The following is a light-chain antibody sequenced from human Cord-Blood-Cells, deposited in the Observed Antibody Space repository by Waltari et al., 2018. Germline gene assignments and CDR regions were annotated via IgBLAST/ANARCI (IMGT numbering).Light chain of an antibody. CDR3: QSYDSSLSGSV. Sequence: QSVLTQPPSVSGAPGQRVTIPCTGSRSNIGAGSDVHWYQQLPGTAPKILIYGNRHRPSGVPDRFSGSTSGTSASLPITGLQAEDEADYYCQSYDSSLSGSVFGGGTTLTVL. J-gene: IGLJ3*02. CDR1: RSNIGAGSD. V-gene: IGLV1-40*01. CDR2: GNR.